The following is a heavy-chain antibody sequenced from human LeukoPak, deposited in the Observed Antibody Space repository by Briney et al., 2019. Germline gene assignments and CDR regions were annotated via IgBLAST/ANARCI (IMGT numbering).Heavy chain of an antibody. CDR3: VREETGYSSSWYWFDP. CDR2: ISAYNGNT. J-gene: IGHJ5*02. D-gene: IGHD6-13*01. V-gene: IGHV1-18*01. Sequence: ASVKVSCKASGYTFTSDGISWVRQAPGQGLEWMGWISAYNGNTNYAQKLQGRVTMTTDTSTSTAYMELRSLRSDDTAVYYCVREETGYSSSWYWFDPWGQGTLVTVSS. CDR1: GYTFTSDG.